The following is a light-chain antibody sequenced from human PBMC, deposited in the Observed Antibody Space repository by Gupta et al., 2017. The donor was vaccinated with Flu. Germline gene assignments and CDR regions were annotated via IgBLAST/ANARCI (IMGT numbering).Light chain of an antibody. CDR2: WAS. V-gene: IGKV4-1*01. CDR1: QSVLYSSNNKNY. J-gene: IGKJ4*01. Sequence: IVMTQSPDSLAVSLGERATINCKSSQSVLYSSNNKNYLAWYQQKPGQPPKLLIYWASTRESGVPDRFSGSGSGTDFTLTISSLQAEDVAVYYCQQYYSQYTELTFGGGTKVEIK. CDR3: QQYYSQYTELT.